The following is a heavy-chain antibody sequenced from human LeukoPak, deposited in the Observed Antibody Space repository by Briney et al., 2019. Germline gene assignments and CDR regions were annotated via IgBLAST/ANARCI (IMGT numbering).Heavy chain of an antibody. V-gene: IGHV4-59*12. D-gene: IGHD7-27*01. J-gene: IGHJ4*02. CDR1: GFTFSSYS. Sequence: GSLRLSCAASGFTFSSYSMNWIRQPPGKALEWIGSVYYSGTTSYNPPLKSRVTISVDMSKNHFSLRLSSVTAADTAMYYCASNTGTVFDNWGQGALVTVSS. CDR2: VYYSGTT. CDR3: ASNTGTVFDN.